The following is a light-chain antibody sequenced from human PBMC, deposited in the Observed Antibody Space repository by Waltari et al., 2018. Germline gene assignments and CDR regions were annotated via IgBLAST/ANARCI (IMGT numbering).Light chain of an antibody. CDR2: EAS. Sequence: DIQMTQSPSTLSASVGDRVTITCRASQSISTWLAWYQQKPGMAPKRLIYEASTFERGVPSRFRGSGSGTEFTLTISSLQPDDFATYYCQQYNSYPLTFGGGTKVEIK. CDR1: QSISTW. J-gene: IGKJ4*01. V-gene: IGKV1-5*01. CDR3: QQYNSYPLT.